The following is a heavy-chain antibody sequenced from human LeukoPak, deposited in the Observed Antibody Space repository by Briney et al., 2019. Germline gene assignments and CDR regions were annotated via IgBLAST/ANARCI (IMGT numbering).Heavy chain of an antibody. Sequence: GGSLRLSCAASGFAFSSYAMSWVRQAPGKGPEWVSAISGSGGSTYYADSVKGRFTISRDNSKNTLYLQMNSLRAEDTAVYYCANGAANLIPNWFDPWGQGTLVTVSS. D-gene: IGHD4/OR15-4a*01. CDR2: ISGSGGST. CDR1: GFAFSSYA. CDR3: ANGAANLIPNWFDP. J-gene: IGHJ5*02. V-gene: IGHV3-23*01.